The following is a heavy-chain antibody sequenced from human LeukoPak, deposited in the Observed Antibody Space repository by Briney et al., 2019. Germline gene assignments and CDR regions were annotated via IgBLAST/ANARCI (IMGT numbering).Heavy chain of an antibody. CDR3: ARARDSSGSDYFDY. V-gene: IGHV1-69*04. J-gene: IGHJ4*02. D-gene: IGHD3-22*01. CDR1: GGTFSSYA. Sequence: ASVKVSCKASGGTFSSYAISWVRQAPGQGLEWMGRIIPIFGIANYAQKFQGRVTITADKFTSTAYMELSSLRSEDTAVYYCARARDSSGSDYFDYWGQGTLVTVSS. CDR2: IIPIFGIA.